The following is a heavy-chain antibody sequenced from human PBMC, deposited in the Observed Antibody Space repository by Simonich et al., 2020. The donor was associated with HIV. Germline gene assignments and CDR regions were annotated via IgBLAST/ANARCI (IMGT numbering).Heavy chain of an antibody. Sequence: QVQLVQSGAEVKKPGASVKVSCKVSGYTLTGLSMHWVRQAPGKGLEWMGGVEPENLETIYAQNFQGRVSMTEDTSTDTAYMELSSLRSEDTAVYYCATDSPLVLTSAFDSWGQGTLVTVSS. J-gene: IGHJ4*02. V-gene: IGHV1-24*01. CDR2: VEPENLET. CDR1: GYTLTGLS. CDR3: ATDSPLVLTSAFDS. D-gene: IGHD3-22*01.